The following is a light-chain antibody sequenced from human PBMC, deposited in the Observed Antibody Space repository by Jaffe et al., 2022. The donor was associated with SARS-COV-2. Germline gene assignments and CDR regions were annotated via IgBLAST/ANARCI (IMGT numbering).Light chain of an antibody. CDR1: YTVGSN. Sequence: DIVVTQSPATLSVSPGERATLSCRASYTVGSNLAWYQQEPGQAPRLLIYDTSTRATGVPVRFSGSGSGIEFTLTISSLQSDDFAVYYCQQYNNWPPGTFGRGTKVEIK. CDR2: DTS. CDR3: QQYNNWPPGT. V-gene: IGKV3-15*01. J-gene: IGKJ1*01.